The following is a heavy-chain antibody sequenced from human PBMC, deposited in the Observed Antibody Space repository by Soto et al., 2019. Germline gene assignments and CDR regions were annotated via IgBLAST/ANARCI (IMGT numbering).Heavy chain of an antibody. Sequence: QVPLVQSGAEVKKPGASVKVSCKASGYTFTSYGISWVRQAPGQGLEWMGWISAYNGNTNYAQKLQGRVTMTTDTSTSTAYMELRSLRSDDTAVYYCARDSMYSSSSEVSWFDPWGQGTLVTVSS. CDR2: ISAYNGNT. V-gene: IGHV1-18*01. D-gene: IGHD6-6*01. J-gene: IGHJ5*02. CDR3: ARDSMYSSSSEVSWFDP. CDR1: GYTFTSYG.